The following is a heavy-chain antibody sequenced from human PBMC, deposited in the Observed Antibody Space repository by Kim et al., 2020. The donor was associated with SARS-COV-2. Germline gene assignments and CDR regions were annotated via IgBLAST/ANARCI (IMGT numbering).Heavy chain of an antibody. V-gene: IGHV4-34*01. Sequence: SETLSLTCAVYGGSFSGYYWSWIRQPPGKGLEWIGEINHSGSTNYNPSLKSRVTISVDTSKNQFSLKLSSVTAADTAVYYCARGSTIFGVVDDAFDIWGQGTMVTVSS. D-gene: IGHD3-3*01. CDR1: GGSFSGYY. CDR3: ARGSTIFGVVDDAFDI. J-gene: IGHJ3*02. CDR2: INHSGST.